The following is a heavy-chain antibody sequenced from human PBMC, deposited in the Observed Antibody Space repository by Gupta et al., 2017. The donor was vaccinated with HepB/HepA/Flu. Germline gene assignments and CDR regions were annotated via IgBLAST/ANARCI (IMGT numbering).Heavy chain of an antibody. CDR1: GFIFTSTA. CDR3: AKGTTGYYYYYMDV. Sequence: EVQLLESGGGLVQPGGSLRLSGSAAGFIFTSTAISWVRQAPGKGLEWVSAISGSGRSTYYADSVKGRFTISRDNSKNTLYLQMNSLRAEDTTVYYCAKGTTGYYYYYMDVWGNGTTVTVSS. V-gene: IGHV3-23*01. CDR2: ISGSGRST. J-gene: IGHJ6*03. D-gene: IGHD1-7*01.